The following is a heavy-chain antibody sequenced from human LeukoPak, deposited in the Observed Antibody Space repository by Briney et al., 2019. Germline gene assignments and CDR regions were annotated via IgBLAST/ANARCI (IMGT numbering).Heavy chain of an antibody. CDR2: INHSGST. V-gene: IGHV4-34*01. D-gene: IGHD2-2*01. J-gene: IGHJ5*02. CDR3: ASRGCSSTSCYERGHWFDP. CDR1: GGSFSGYY. Sequence: SETLSLTCAVYGGSFSGYYWSWIRQPPGKGLEWIGEINHSGSTNCNPSLKSRVTISVDTSKNQFSLKLSSVTAADTAVYYCASRGCSSTSCYERGHWFDPWGQGTLVTVSS.